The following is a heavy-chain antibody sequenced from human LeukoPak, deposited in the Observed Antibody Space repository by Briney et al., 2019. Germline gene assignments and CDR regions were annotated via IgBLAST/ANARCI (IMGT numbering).Heavy chain of an antibody. Sequence: GGSLRLSCAASGFTFSSYATSWVRQAPGKGLEWVSAISGSGGSTYYADSVKGRFTISRDNSKNTLYLQMNSLRAEDTAVYYCATDSSGYYYNFDYWGQGTLVTVSS. CDR2: ISGSGGST. J-gene: IGHJ4*02. V-gene: IGHV3-23*01. CDR1: GFTFSSYA. D-gene: IGHD3-22*01. CDR3: ATDSSGYYYNFDY.